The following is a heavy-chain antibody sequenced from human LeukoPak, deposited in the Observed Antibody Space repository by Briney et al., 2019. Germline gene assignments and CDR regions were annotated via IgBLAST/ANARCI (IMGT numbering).Heavy chain of an antibody. J-gene: IGHJ4*02. CDR2: IYYSGST. CDR1: GGSIGSGDYY. CDR3: ARGGGYCSSTSCLPRDY. V-gene: IGHV4-30-4*08. D-gene: IGHD2-2*01. Sequence: SETLSLTCTVSGGSIGSGDYYWSWIRQPPGKGLEWIGCIYYSGSTYYNPSLKSRVTISVDTSKNQFSLKLSSVTAADTAVYYCARGGGYCSSTSCLPRDYWRQGTLVTVSS.